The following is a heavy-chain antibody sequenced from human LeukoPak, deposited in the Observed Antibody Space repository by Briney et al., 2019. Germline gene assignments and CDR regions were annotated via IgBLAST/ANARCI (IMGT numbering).Heavy chain of an antibody. CDR3: ARRLAPAGANYYGMDV. CDR1: GFTFSTYS. Sequence: GGSLRLSCAASGFTFSTYSMHWVRQAPGKGLEWGSSSSSSNNYIYYADSVRGRFTTSRDDAKNSLYLQMNSLRAEDTAVYFCARRLAPAGANYYGMDVWGQGTTVTVSS. J-gene: IGHJ6*02. V-gene: IGHV3-21*01. D-gene: IGHD2-2*01. CDR2: SSSSNNYI.